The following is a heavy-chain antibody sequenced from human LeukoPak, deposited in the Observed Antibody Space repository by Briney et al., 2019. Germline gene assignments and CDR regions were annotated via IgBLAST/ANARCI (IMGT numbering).Heavy chain of an antibody. J-gene: IGHJ4*02. CDR3: ARFPWGGVLVRGVL. CDR1: GYTFTSYG. CDR2: ISANNGDT. D-gene: IGHD3-10*01. Sequence: ASVKVSCKASGYTFTSYGIAWVRQAPGQGLQWMGWISANNGDTSYSQKLQGRVTMTTDTSTNTAYMELRSLRSEDTAVYYCARFPWGGVLVRGVLWGQGTLVTVSS. V-gene: IGHV1-18*01.